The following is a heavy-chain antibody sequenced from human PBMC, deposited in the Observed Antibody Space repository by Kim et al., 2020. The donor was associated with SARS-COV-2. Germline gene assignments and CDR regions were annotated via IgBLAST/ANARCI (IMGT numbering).Heavy chain of an antibody. CDR1: GFTFSTYG. CDR2: ITSSGDST. J-gene: IGHJ4*02. V-gene: IGHV3-23*01. Sequence: GGSLRLSCAASGFTFSTYGMSWVRQAPGRGLEWVSAITSSGDSTYYADSVKGRFAISRDNSKNTLYLQMDSLTAEDTAVYYCAKARLAQWYFDYWGQGTLVTVST. D-gene: IGHD3-3*02. CDR3: AKARLAQWYFDY.